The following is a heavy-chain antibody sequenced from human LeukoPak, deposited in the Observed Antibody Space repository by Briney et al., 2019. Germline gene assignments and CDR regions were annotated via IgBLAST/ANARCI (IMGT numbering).Heavy chain of an antibody. CDR1: GYTFTSYG. D-gene: IGHD5-24*01. Sequence: ASVKVSCKASGYTFTSYGISWVRQAPGQGLEWMGWISAYNGNTNYAQKLQGRVTMTTDTSTSTAYMELRSLRSDDTAVYYCARETPRDGYGPRTFDYWGQGTLVTVSS. J-gene: IGHJ4*02. CDR3: ARETPRDGYGPRTFDY. CDR2: ISAYNGNT. V-gene: IGHV1-18*01.